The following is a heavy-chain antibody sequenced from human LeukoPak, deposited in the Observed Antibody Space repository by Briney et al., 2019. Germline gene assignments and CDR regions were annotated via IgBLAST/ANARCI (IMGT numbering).Heavy chain of an antibody. V-gene: IGHV3-23*01. CDR1: GFTFSSYA. Sequence: GGSLRLSCAASGFTFSSYAMSWVRQAPGKGLEWVSAISGSGGSTYYADSVKGRFTISRDNSKNTLYLQMNSLRAEDTAVYYCASGYCSSTSCYDDYWGQGTPVTVSS. CDR3: ASGYCSSTSCYDDY. CDR2: ISGSGGST. J-gene: IGHJ4*02. D-gene: IGHD2-2*01.